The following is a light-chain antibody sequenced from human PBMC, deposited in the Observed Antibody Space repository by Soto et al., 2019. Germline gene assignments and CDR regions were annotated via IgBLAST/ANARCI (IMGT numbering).Light chain of an antibody. CDR3: QSYDSSLSGVV. J-gene: IGLJ2*01. Sequence: QSVLTQPPSVSGAPGQRVTISCNGSSSNIGAGYDVHWYQQLPGTAPKLLIYGNSNRPSGVPDRFSGSKSGTSASLDITGLQAEDEADYYCQSYDSSLSGVVFGGGTKLTVL. CDR2: GNS. CDR1: SSNIGAGYD. V-gene: IGLV1-40*01.